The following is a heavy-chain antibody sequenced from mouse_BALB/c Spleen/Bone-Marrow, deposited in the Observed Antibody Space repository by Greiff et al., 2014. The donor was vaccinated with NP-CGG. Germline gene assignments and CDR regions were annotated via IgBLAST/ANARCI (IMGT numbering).Heavy chain of an antibody. Sequence: QVQLKESGAELAKPGASVKMSCKASGYTFTSYWMHWVKQRPGQGLEWIGYINPSTGYTAYNQKFKDKATLTADKSSNTAYMQLSSLTSGDSAVYYCARGNYEAMDYWGQGTSVTVSS. V-gene: IGHV1-7*01. CDR3: ARGNYEAMDY. CDR1: GYTFTSYW. D-gene: IGHD2-1*01. J-gene: IGHJ4*01. CDR2: INPSTGYT.